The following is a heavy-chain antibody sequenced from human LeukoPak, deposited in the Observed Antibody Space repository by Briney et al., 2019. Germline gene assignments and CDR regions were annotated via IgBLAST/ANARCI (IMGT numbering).Heavy chain of an antibody. CDR1: GFTVSSNY. D-gene: IGHD2-2*01. V-gene: IGHV3-53*01. CDR3: ARDCSSSCSPYYGMDV. Sequence: GGSLRLSCAASGFTVSSNYMSWVRQAPGKGLEWVSIIHSGGTTNYVDSVKGRFTISRDKSRNTLYLQMNSLRAEDTAVYYCARDCSSSCSPYYGMDVWGQGTTVTVSS. J-gene: IGHJ6*02. CDR2: IHSGGTT.